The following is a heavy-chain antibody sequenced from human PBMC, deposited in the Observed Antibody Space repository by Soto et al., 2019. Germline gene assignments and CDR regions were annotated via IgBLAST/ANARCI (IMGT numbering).Heavy chain of an antibody. J-gene: IGHJ6*02. CDR3: ARDQKDRYCGGGSCYFYYGMDV. Sequence: GGSLRLSCAASGFTFSSYAMHWVRQAPGKGLEWVAVISYDGSNKYYADSVKGRFTISRDNSKNTLYLQMNSLRVEDTAVYFCARDQKDRYCGGGSCYFYYGMDVWGQGTTVTVSS. CDR1: GFTFSSYA. V-gene: IGHV3-30-3*01. CDR2: ISYDGSNK. D-gene: IGHD2-15*01.